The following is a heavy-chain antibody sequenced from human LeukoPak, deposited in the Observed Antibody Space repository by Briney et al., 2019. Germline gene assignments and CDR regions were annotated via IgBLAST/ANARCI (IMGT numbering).Heavy chain of an antibody. CDR2: INAGNGNT. Sequence: ASVKVSCKASGYTFTSYAMHWVRQAPGQRLEWMGWINAGNGNTKYSQKFQGRVTITRDTSASTAYMELSSLRSEDTAVYYCARDRTYGDTGAFDIWGQGTMVTVSS. V-gene: IGHV1-3*01. D-gene: IGHD4-17*01. CDR1: GYTFTSYA. CDR3: ARDRTYGDTGAFDI. J-gene: IGHJ3*02.